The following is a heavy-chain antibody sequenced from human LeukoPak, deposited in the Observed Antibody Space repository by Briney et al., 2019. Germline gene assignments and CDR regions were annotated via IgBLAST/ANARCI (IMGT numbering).Heavy chain of an antibody. D-gene: IGHD2-15*01. CDR2: IKLDGSEK. Sequence: GSLRLSXAASGFTFSTYWMSWVRQAPGKGLEWVANIKLDGSEKSYVDSVKGRFTISRDNAKNSLYLQMNSLRAEDTAVYYCARDGRYCSGGSCYSTVGAFDIWGQGTMVTVPS. V-gene: IGHV3-7*01. CDR3: ARDGRYCSGGSCYSTVGAFDI. J-gene: IGHJ3*02. CDR1: GFTFSTYW.